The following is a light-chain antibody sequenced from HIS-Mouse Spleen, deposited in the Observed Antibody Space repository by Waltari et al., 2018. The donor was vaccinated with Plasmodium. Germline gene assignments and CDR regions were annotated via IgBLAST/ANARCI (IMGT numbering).Light chain of an antibody. CDR3: QAWDSSTSWV. Sequence: SYEPTQPPPVSVSPGQAASITCPGDKMGDKYTCWYQQKPGQSPVLVIYQDSKRPAGIPERFSGSNSGNKATLTISGTQAMDEADYYCQAWDSSTSWVFGGGTKLTVL. V-gene: IGLV3-1*01. CDR1: KMGDKY. CDR2: QDS. J-gene: IGLJ2*01.